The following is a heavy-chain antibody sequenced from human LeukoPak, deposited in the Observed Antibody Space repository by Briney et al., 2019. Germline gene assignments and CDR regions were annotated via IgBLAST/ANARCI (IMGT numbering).Heavy chain of an antibody. Sequence: SETLSLTCTVSGGSISSYYWSWIRQPPGKGLEWIGYIYYSGSTNYNPSLKSRVTISVDTSKNQFSLKLSSVTAADTAVYYCARGYDTIFGVVNTDDAFDIWGQGTMVTVSS. CDR1: GGSISSYY. D-gene: IGHD3-3*01. V-gene: IGHV4-59*01. CDR3: ARGYDTIFGVVNTDDAFDI. CDR2: IYYSGST. J-gene: IGHJ3*02.